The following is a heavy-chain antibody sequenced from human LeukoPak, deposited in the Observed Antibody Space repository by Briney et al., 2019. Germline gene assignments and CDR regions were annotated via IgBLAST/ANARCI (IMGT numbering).Heavy chain of an antibody. CDR3: ARVERYYGSGSDY. J-gene: IGHJ4*02. CDR2: IYYSGST. D-gene: IGHD3-10*01. V-gene: IGHV4-39*01. Sequence: SETLSLTCTVSGDSISSSPYYWGWIRQPPGKGLEWIGSIYYSGSTYYSPSLKSRVIISVDTSKNQFSLKLTSVTAADTAVYSCARVERYYGSGSDYWGQGTLVTVSS. CDR1: GDSISSSPYY.